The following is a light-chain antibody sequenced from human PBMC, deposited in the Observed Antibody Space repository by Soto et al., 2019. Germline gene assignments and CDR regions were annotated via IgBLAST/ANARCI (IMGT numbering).Light chain of an antibody. CDR3: QRYMSSVR. V-gene: IGKV3-20*01. Sequence: EIVLTQSPGSLSLSPGQRATLSCRASQSVDTTFFAWYQKKPGQAPRLLIYGASKRATGIPDRFSGSGSGTVFALMISGLGAEDFAVYYCQRYMSSVRFGQANKVEFK. J-gene: IGKJ1*01. CDR1: QSVDTTF. CDR2: GAS.